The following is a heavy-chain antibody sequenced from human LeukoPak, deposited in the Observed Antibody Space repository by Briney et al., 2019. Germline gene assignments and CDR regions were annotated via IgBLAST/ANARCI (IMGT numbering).Heavy chain of an antibody. J-gene: IGHJ4*02. CDR1: GFTFSNYW. Sequence: GGSLRPSCAASGFTFSNYWMSWVRQAPGKGLEWVANIKEDGSEIHYADSVKGRFTISRDNAKNSLYLQMNSLRGEDSAVYYCAHSGSYIDYWGQGTLVTVSS. D-gene: IGHD1-26*01. CDR2: IKEDGSEI. V-gene: IGHV3-7*03. CDR3: AHSGSYIDY.